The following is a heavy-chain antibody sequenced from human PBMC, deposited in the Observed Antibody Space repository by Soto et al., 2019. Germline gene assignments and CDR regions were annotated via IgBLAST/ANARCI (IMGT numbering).Heavy chain of an antibody. D-gene: IGHD3-10*01. CDR1: GGSFSGYY. V-gene: IGHV4-34*01. J-gene: IGHJ4*02. CDR3: ARTSGITPTRVFDY. CDR2: INHSGST. Sequence: QVRLQQWGARLLKPSETLSLTCAVYGGSFSGYYWSWIRQPPGKGLEWIGEINHSGSTNYNPSLKSRVTISVDTSKNQFSLKLTSVTAADTAVYYCARTSGITPTRVFDYWGQGTLVTVSS.